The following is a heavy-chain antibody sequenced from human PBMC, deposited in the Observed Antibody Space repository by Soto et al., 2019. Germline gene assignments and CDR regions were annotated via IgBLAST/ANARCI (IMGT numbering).Heavy chain of an antibody. Sequence: TSETLSLTCTVSWGSVISVSYYWSWIRQPPGKGLEWIGYIYYSGSANYNPSLKSRVTISVDRSKNQFSLKLSSVTAADTAVYYCARSYGAGSYFDYWGQGTLVTVSS. D-gene: IGHD3-10*01. CDR1: WGSVISVSYY. CDR2: IYYSGSA. V-gene: IGHV4-61*01. CDR3: ARSYGAGSYFDY. J-gene: IGHJ4*02.